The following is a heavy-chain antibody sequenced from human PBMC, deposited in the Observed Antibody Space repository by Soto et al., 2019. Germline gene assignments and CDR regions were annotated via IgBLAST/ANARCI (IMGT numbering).Heavy chain of an antibody. Sequence: QAQLVQSGAAMKKPGASVKVSCKASGYTLSNYGISWVRQAPGQGLEWMGWSSTYNGNTKYAKKFQGRVTMTTDTSTSTAYMELRSLRSDDTAVYYCVRDHHDFSSDYHYYHMDVWGKGTTVTVSS. J-gene: IGHJ6*03. CDR1: GYTLSNYG. V-gene: IGHV1-18*01. CDR3: VRDHHDFSSDYHYYHMDV. CDR2: SSTYNGNT. D-gene: IGHD3-3*01.